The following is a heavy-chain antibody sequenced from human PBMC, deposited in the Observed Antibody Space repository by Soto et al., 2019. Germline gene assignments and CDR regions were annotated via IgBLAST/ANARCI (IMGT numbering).Heavy chain of an antibody. J-gene: IGHJ6*02. V-gene: IGHV1-8*01. CDR3: ARGGCSGGSCYSEAYYYYGMDV. Sequence: ASVKVSCKASGYTFTSYDINWVRQATGQGLEWMGWMNPNSGNTGYAQKFQGRVTMTRYTSISTAYLELSSLRSEDTAVYYCARGGCSGGSCYSEAYYYYGMDVWGQGTTVTVSS. D-gene: IGHD2-15*01. CDR2: MNPNSGNT. CDR1: GYTFTSYD.